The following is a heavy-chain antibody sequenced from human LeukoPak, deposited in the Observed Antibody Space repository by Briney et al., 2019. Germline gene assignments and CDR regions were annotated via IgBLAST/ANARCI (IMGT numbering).Heavy chain of an antibody. D-gene: IGHD3-22*01. CDR3: ARESDSSGWYDS. CDR1: GFSFDDYA. Sequence: GGSLRLSGAAPGFSFDDYAIHWVRQAPGKGLEWVSLISGDGGSTFYADSVKGRFTISRDNSKNSLYLQMSSLRSEDTALYYCARESDSSGWYDSWGQGTLVTVSS. V-gene: IGHV3-43*02. CDR2: ISGDGGST. J-gene: IGHJ5*01.